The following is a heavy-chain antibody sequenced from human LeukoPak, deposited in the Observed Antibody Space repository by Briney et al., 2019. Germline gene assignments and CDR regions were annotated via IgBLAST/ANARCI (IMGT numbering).Heavy chain of an antibody. CDR1: GFTCSGSA. J-gene: IGHJ4*02. CDR2: IRSKANSYAS. V-gene: IGHV3-73*01. CDR3: TGRIVGATIHVGVDY. Sequence: GGSLRLSCAASGFTCSGSAMHWVRQASGERLEWVGRIRSKANSYASAYAASVKGRFTIYRDDSKNTAYLQMNSLKTEDTSVYYCTGRIVGATIHVGVDYWGQGTLVTVSS. D-gene: IGHD1-26*01.